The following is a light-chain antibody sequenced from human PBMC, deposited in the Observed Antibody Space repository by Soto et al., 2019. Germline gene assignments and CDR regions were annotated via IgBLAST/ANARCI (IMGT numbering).Light chain of an antibody. Sequence: DIQLTQSPSFLSASVGDRVTITCRASQAMSSSLAWYQQKPAQAPKLLIYASSTLQSGVPSRFSGSGSGTDFPLTISSLQAEDVAVYYCQQYLNIPHTFGQGTKLEI. CDR2: ASS. V-gene: IGKV1-9*01. CDR3: QQYLNIPHT. CDR1: QAMSSS. J-gene: IGKJ2*01.